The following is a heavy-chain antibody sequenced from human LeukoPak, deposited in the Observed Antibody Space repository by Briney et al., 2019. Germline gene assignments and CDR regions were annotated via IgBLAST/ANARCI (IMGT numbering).Heavy chain of an antibody. J-gene: IGHJ6*02. CDR2: INYSGST. CDR1: GGSIASAGYY. V-gene: IGHV4-39*01. CDR3: ARHLYSGSYFYYYGMDV. Sequence: KTSETLSLTCTVSGGSIASAGYYWSWIRQHPGKGLEWIGYINYSGSTYYNPSLKSRVTISVDTSKNQFSLKLSSVTAADTAVYYCARHLYSGSYFYYYGMDVWGQGTTVTVSS. D-gene: IGHD1-26*01.